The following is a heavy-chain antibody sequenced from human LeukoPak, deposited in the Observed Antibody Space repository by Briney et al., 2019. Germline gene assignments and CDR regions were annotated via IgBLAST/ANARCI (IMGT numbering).Heavy chain of an antibody. V-gene: IGHV3-30*18. D-gene: IGHD6-13*01. CDR3: AKDSIAAAGTSDY. J-gene: IGHJ4*02. Sequence: GGSLRLSCAASGFTFGSYGMHWVRQAPGKGLEWVAVISYDESNEYYADSVKGRFTISRDNSKNTLYLQMNGLRAEDTAVYYCAKDSIAAAGTSDYWGQGTLVTVSS. CDR2: ISYDESNE. CDR1: GFTFGSYG.